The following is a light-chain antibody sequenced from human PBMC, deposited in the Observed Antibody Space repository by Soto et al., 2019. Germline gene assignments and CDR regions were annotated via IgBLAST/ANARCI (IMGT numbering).Light chain of an antibody. CDR2: DAS. J-gene: IGKJ1*01. V-gene: IGKV3-11*01. CDR3: XXXXXXPS. Sequence: SLAWYQHQPGQAPRLLIYDASNRAAGVPARLSASGSGTDFTLPIRSLEPEDFAIXXXXXXXXXPSFXQGTKVDIK. CDR1: S.